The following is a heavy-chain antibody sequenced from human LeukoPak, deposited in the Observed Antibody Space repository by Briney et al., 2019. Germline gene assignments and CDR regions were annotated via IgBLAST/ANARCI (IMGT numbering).Heavy chain of an antibody. CDR3: ATDSSGYSIYYYYGMDV. J-gene: IGHJ6*02. CDR2: FDPEDGET. V-gene: IGHV1-24*01. CDR1: GYTLTELS. Sequence: GASVKVSCKVSGYTLTELSMHWVRQAPGKGLEWMGGFDPEDGETIYAQKFQGRVTMTEDTSTHTAYMELSSLRSEDTAVYYCATDSSGYSIYYYYGMDVWGQGTTVTVSS. D-gene: IGHD3-22*01.